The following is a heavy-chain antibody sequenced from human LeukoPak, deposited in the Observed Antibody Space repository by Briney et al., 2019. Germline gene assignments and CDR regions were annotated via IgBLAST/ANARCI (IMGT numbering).Heavy chain of an antibody. D-gene: IGHD1-26*01. Sequence: GGSLRLSCAASGFTFSSYEMSWVRQAPGKGLEWVSAISGSGGSTYYADSVKGRFTISRDNSKNTLYLQMNSLRAEDTAVYYCAKDGVGATIFPDAFDIWGQGTMVTVSS. CDR3: AKDGVGATIFPDAFDI. CDR2: ISGSGGST. CDR1: GFTFSSYE. V-gene: IGHV3-23*01. J-gene: IGHJ3*02.